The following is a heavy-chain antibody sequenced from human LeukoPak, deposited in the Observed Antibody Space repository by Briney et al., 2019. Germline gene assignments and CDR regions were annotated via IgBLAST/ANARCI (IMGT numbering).Heavy chain of an antibody. V-gene: IGHV1-2*04. J-gene: IGHJ6*02. Sequence: ASVKVSCKASGYTFTGYYMHWVRQAPGQGLEWMGWINPNSGGTNYAQKFQGWVTMTRDTSISTAYMELSRLRSDDTAVYYCARERLGSSWRSDYYYYGMDVWGQGTTVTVSS. CDR3: ARERLGSSWRSDYYYYGMDV. CDR2: INPNSGGT. CDR1: GYTFTGYY. D-gene: IGHD6-13*01.